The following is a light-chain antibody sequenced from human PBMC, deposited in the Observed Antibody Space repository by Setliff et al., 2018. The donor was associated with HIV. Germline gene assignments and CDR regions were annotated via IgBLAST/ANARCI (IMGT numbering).Light chain of an antibody. CDR3: SSYTSISTYV. Sequence: QSALTQPPSVSGSPGQSVTISCTGTSSDVGSYNRVSWYQQPPGTAPKLMIYEVNNRPSGVPDRFSGPKSGNTASLTISGPQAEDEADYYCSSYTSISTYVFGTGTKVTVL. CDR1: SSDVGSYNR. CDR2: EVN. J-gene: IGLJ1*01. V-gene: IGLV2-18*02.